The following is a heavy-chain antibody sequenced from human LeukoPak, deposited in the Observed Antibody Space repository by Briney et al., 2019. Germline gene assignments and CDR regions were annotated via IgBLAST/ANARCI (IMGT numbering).Heavy chain of an antibody. CDR2: IYTSGST. D-gene: IGHD2-2*02. CDR3: ARDVHCSSTSCYILAYFDP. V-gene: IGHV4-4*07. CDR1: GGSISSYY. J-gene: IGHJ5*02. Sequence: PSETLSLTCTVSGGSISSYYWSWLRQPAGKGLEWIGRIYTSGSTNYNPSLKSRVTMSVDTSKNQFSLKLSSVTAADTAVYYCARDVHCSSTSCYILAYFDPWGQGTLVTVSS.